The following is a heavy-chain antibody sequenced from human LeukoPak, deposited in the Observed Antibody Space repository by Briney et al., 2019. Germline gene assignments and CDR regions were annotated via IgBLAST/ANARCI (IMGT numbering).Heavy chain of an antibody. Sequence: GGSLRLSCAASGFTFSSYSMNWVRQAPGKGLEWVSSISSSSSYIYYADSVKGRFTISRDNAKNSLHLQMNSLRAEDTAVYYCARDDATVSNAFDIWGQGTMVTVSS. CDR1: GFTFSSYS. CDR3: ARDDATVSNAFDI. J-gene: IGHJ3*02. CDR2: ISSSSSYI. D-gene: IGHD3-16*02. V-gene: IGHV3-21*01.